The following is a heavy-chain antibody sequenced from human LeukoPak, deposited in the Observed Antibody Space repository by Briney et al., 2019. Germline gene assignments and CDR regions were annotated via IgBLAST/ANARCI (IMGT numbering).Heavy chain of an antibody. J-gene: IGHJ5*02. CDR1: GYTFTGYY. CDR2: INPNSGGT. V-gene: IGHV1-2*02. Sequence: ASVKVSCKASGYTFTGYYMHWVRQAPGQGLEWMGWINPNSGGTNYAQKFQGRVTMTRDMSISTAYVELSRLRSDDTAVYYCARRPLLASKTFDPWGQGTLVTVSS. CDR3: ARRPLLASKTFDP.